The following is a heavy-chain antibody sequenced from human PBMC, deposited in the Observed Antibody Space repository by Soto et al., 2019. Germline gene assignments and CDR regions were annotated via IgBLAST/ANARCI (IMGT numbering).Heavy chain of an antibody. CDR2: IYYSGST. Sequence: PSETLSLTCTVSGGSISSGGYYWSWIRQHPGKGLEWIGYIYYSGSTYYNPSLKSRVTISVDTSKNQFSLKLSSVTAADTAVYYCARDSFGSISTKGGGMDVWGQGTTVTVSS. J-gene: IGHJ6*02. D-gene: IGHD2-2*01. CDR3: ARDSFGSISTKGGGMDV. CDR1: GGSISSGGYY. V-gene: IGHV4-31*03.